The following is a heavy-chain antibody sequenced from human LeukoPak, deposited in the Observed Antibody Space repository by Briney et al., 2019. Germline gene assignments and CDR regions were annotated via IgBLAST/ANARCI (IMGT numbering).Heavy chain of an antibody. CDR2: IYYSGST. CDR3: ARGVRGAAPYYYYYMDV. J-gene: IGHJ6*03. V-gene: IGHV4-39*07. Sequence: SETLSLTCTVSGDSISSSSSYWGWIRQPPGEGLEWIGGIYYSGSTYYNPSLKSRVTISVDTSKNQFSLKLSSVTAADTAVYYCARGVRGAAPYYYYYMDVWGKGTTVTVSS. CDR1: GDSISSSSSY. D-gene: IGHD3-10*01.